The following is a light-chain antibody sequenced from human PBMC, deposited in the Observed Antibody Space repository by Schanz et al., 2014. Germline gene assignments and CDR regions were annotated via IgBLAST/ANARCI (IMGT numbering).Light chain of an antibody. CDR3: QQYNNWPWT. CDR1: QSIKNN. Sequence: EIVLTQSPGSLSLSPGERVTLSCRASQSIKNNYLAWYQQKPGQAPRLLIYDASTRATGIPARFSGSESGTEFTLTISSLQSEDFAVYYCQQYNNWPWTFGQGTKVEFK. J-gene: IGKJ1*01. V-gene: IGKV3-15*01. CDR2: DAS.